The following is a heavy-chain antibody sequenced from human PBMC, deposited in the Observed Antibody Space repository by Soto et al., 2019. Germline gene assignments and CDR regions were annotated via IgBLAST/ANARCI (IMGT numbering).Heavy chain of an antibody. V-gene: IGHV1-46*01. D-gene: IGHD3-22*01. CDR1: GYSCTSYY. CDR2: INPSGGST. J-gene: IGHJ6*02. CDR3: ASTTRRIVGPQTPPPFGMDV. Sequence: ASVKGSCQASGYSCTSYYMPWVRQAPGHGLEWMGIINPSGGSTSYAQKFQGRVTMTRDTSTSTVYMELSSLRSEDTAVYYCASTTRRIVGPQTPPPFGMDVWGQGTTVTVSS.